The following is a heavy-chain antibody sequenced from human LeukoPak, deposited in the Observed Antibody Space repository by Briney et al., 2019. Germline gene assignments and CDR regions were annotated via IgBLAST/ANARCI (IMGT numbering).Heavy chain of an antibody. J-gene: IGHJ4*02. CDR1: GGTFSSYA. Sequence: VASVTVSCKASGGTFSSYAISWVRQAPGQGLEWMGGIIPIFGTANYAQKFQGRVTITADESTSTAYMELSSLRSEDTAVYYCARHPGIAVAGLDYWGQGTLVTVSS. CDR2: IIPIFGTA. V-gene: IGHV1-69*01. D-gene: IGHD6-19*01. CDR3: ARHPGIAVAGLDY.